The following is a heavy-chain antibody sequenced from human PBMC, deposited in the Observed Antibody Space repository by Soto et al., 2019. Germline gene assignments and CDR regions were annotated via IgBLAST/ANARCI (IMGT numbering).Heavy chain of an antibody. Sequence: GGSLRLSCAASGFTFSSYAMSWVRQAPGKGLEWVSAISGSGGSTYYADSVKGRFTISRDNSKNTLYLQMNSLRAEDTAVYYCANYCSGGSCYFDYWGRGTLVTVSS. D-gene: IGHD2-15*01. CDR3: ANYCSGGSCYFDY. CDR1: GFTFSSYA. V-gene: IGHV3-23*01. J-gene: IGHJ4*02. CDR2: ISGSGGST.